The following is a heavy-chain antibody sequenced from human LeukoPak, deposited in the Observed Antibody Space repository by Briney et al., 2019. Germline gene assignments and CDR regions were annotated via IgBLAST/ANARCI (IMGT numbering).Heavy chain of an antibody. D-gene: IGHD5-18*01. CDR3: ARDPWLRGPENYFDY. CDR1: GFTFSSYA. V-gene: IGHV3-30*04. J-gene: IGHJ4*02. CDR2: ISYDGSNK. Sequence: GGYLRLSCAASGFTFSSYAMHWVRQAPGKGLEWVAVISYDGSNKYYADSVKGRFTISRDNSKNTLYLQMNSLRAEDTAVYYCARDPWLRGPENYFDYWGQGTLVTVSS.